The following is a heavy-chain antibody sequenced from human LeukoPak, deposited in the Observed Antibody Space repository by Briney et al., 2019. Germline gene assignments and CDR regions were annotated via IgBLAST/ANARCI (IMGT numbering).Heavy chain of an antibody. CDR2: INHSEST. V-gene: IGHV4-34*01. Sequence: SETLSLTCAVYGGSFSGYYWSWIRQPPGKGLEWIGEINHSESTNYNPSLKSRLTISVDTSKNQFSLKLSSVTAADTAVYYCARAVYYYGSGSIGYYYMDVWGKGTTVTVSS. CDR1: GGSFSGYY. D-gene: IGHD3-10*01. J-gene: IGHJ6*03. CDR3: ARAVYYYGSGSIGYYYMDV.